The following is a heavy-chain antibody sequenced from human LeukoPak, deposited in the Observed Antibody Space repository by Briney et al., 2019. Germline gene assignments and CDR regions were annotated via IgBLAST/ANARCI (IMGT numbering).Heavy chain of an antibody. CDR1: GFSFRGHW. CDR2: ISPTGSTT. D-gene: IGHD6-6*01. J-gene: IGHJ4*02. V-gene: IGHV3-74*01. CDR3: ARGPNSNWSGLDF. Sequence: GGSLRLSCTAPGFSFRGHWMHWARQLPGKGLVWVSRISPTGSTTSYADSVKGRFTVSRDNAKNTLYLQVNNLRAEDTAVYYCARGPNSNWSGLDFWGQGTLLTVSS.